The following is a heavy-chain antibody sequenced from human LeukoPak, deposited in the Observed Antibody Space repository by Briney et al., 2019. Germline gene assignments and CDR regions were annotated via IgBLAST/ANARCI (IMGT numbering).Heavy chain of an antibody. D-gene: IGHD4-11*01. CDR1: GFTFSNYW. CDR3: ATHYSG. V-gene: IGHV3-7*01. CDR2: IKEDGSEK. J-gene: IGHJ4*02. Sequence: GGSLRLSCAASGFTFSNYWMSWVRQAPGKGLERVANIKEDGSEKYYVDSVKGRFTISRDNAKNSVYLQMNSLRAEDTAVYYCATHYSGWGQGTLVTASS.